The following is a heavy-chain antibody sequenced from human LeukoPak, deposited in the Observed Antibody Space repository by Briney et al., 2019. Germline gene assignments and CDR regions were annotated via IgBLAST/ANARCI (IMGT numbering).Heavy chain of an antibody. D-gene: IGHD3-3*01. Sequence: GGSLRLSCAASGFIFSDHNMDWVRQAPGTGLEWVGRIRNKANSYIIEDAASVRGRFTISRDDSNNSLFLQMNGLRAEDTAVYYCARDAGWSLDPWGQGTLVTVSS. CDR2: IRNKANSYII. CDR3: ARDAGWSLDP. CDR1: GFIFSDHN. V-gene: IGHV3-72*01. J-gene: IGHJ5*02.